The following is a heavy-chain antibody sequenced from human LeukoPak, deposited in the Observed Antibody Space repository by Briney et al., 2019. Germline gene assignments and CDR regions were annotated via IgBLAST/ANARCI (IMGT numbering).Heavy chain of an antibody. V-gene: IGHV3-7*01. Sequence: GGSLRLSCAASGFTFSSYWMSWVRQAPGKGLEWVANIKQDGSEKYYVDSVKGRFTISRDNAENSLYLQMNSLRAEDTAMYYCAKYYDFWCGYLPFDYWGQGTLVTVSS. J-gene: IGHJ4*02. CDR3: AKYYDFWCGYLPFDY. CDR1: GFTFSSYW. CDR2: IKQDGSEK. D-gene: IGHD3-3*01.